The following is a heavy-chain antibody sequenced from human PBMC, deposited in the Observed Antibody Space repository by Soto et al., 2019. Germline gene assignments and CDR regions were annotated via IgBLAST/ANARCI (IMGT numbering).Heavy chain of an antibody. CDR2: IYWDDDK. Sequence: QITLKESGPTLVKPTQTLTLTCTFSGFSLSTSGVGVGWIRQPPGKALEWLALIYWDDDKRYSPSLKSRLTITKDTSKNQVVLTMTNMDPVDTATYYCAHRPLAVAGPFGVGAFDIWGQGTMVTVSS. J-gene: IGHJ3*02. CDR1: GFSLSTSGVG. D-gene: IGHD6-19*01. V-gene: IGHV2-5*02. CDR3: AHRPLAVAGPFGVGAFDI.